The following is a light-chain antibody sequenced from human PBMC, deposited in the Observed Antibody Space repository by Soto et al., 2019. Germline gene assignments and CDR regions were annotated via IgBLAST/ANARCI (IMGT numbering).Light chain of an antibody. CDR2: GTS. CDR1: QSVSSIN. J-gene: IGKJ4*01. CDR3: QQRNSWPLT. V-gene: IGKV3D-20*02. Sequence: EIVLTQSPATLSLSPGERATLSCRASQSVSSINLAWYQQKPGQAPRLLIYGTSSRATGIPDRFSGSGSGTDFTLTISSLEPEDFAVYYCQQRNSWPLTFGGGTKVDIK.